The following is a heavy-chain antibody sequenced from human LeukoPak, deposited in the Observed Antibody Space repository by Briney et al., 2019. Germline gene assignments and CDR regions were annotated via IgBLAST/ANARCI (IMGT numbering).Heavy chain of an antibody. J-gene: IGHJ4*02. CDR2: FDPEDGET. D-gene: IGHD3-9*01. CDR3: ATFTPLRYFDWLLEGDY. CDR1: GYTLTELS. Sequence: ASVEVSCKVSGYTLTELSMHWVRQAPGKGLEWMGGFDPEDGETIYAQKFQGRVTMTEDTSTDTAYMELSSLRSEDTAVYYCATFTPLRYFDWLLEGDYWGQGTLVTVSS. V-gene: IGHV1-24*01.